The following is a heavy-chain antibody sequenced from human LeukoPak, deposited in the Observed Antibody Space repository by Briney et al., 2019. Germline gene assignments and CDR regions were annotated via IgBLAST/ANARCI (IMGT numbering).Heavy chain of an antibody. J-gene: IGHJ3*02. CDR3: ARLITGTTTTFDI. CDR2: INTSGST. CDR1: GGSISSYY. V-gene: IGHV4-4*07. Sequence: SETLSLTCTVSGGSISSYYWSWIRQPAGKGLEWIGRINTSGSTHYNPSLKSRVTMSVDTSENHFSLRLTSVTAADTAVYYCARLITGTTTTFDIWGQGTMVTVSS. D-gene: IGHD1-7*01.